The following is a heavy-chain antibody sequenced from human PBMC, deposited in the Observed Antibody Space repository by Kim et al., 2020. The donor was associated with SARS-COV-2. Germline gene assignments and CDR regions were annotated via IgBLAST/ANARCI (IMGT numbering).Heavy chain of an antibody. V-gene: IGHV3-30*18. D-gene: IGHD6-13*01. Sequence: GGSLRLSCAASGFTFSSYGMHWVRQAPGKGLEWVAVISYDGSNKYYADSVKGRFTISRDNSKNTLYLQMNSLRAEDTAVYYCAKAHISRIAAAGLFDYWGQGTLVTVSS. CDR3: AKAHISRIAAAGLFDY. J-gene: IGHJ4*02. CDR2: ISYDGSNK. CDR1: GFTFSSYG.